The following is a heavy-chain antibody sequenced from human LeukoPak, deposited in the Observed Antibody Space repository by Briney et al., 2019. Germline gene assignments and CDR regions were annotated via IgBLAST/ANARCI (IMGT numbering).Heavy chain of an antibody. CDR3: AKDRWSGYYYDSSGYRGFDY. CDR2: ISSSSSYI. D-gene: IGHD3-22*01. CDR1: GFTFSSYS. Sequence: GGSLRLSCAASGFTFSSYSMNWVRQAPGKGLEWVSSISSSSSYIYYADSVKGRFTISRDNAKNSLYLQMNSLRAEDTAVYYCAKDRWSGYYYDSSGYRGFDYWGQGTLVTVSS. J-gene: IGHJ4*02. V-gene: IGHV3-21*01.